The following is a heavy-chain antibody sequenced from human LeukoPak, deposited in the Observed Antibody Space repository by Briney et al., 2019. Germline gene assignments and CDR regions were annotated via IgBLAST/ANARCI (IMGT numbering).Heavy chain of an antibody. CDR2: IIPIFGTA. D-gene: IGHD2-15*01. CDR1: GGTFSSYA. Sequence: ASVKVSCKASGGTFSSYAISWVRQAPGQGLEWMGGIIPIFGTANYAQKFQGRVTITADKSTSTAYMELSSLRSEDTAVYYCARGRYCSGGSCYSGTGLTDWGQGTLVTVSS. CDR3: ARGRYCSGGSCYSGTGLTD. J-gene: IGHJ4*02. V-gene: IGHV1-69*06.